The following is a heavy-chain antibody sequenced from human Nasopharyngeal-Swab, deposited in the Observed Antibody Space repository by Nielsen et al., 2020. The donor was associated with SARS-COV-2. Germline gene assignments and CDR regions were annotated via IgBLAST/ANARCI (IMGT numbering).Heavy chain of an antibody. J-gene: IGHJ4*02. CDR1: GYSFTSYW. Sequence: GESLKISCKGSGYSFTSYWIAWVRQMPGRGLEWMGIVFPGDSHTRYGPSFQGQVTISADKSISTAYLQLSSLKASDSAMYYCARQAEVGTAIWDLDYWGQGTLVTVSS. CDR2: VFPGDSHT. CDR3: ARQAEVGTAIWDLDY. D-gene: IGHD6-19*01. V-gene: IGHV5-51*01.